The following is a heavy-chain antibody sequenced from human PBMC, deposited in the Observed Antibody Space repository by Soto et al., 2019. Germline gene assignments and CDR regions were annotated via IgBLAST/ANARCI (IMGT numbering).Heavy chain of an antibody. D-gene: IGHD3-3*01. Sequence: QVQLQQWGAGLLKPSETLSLTCAVYGGSFSGYYWSWIRQPPGKGLEWIGEINHSGSTNYNPSLNIGVTMSVDTSNNQFSLQVSSVTAADTAVYYCARVHYDFWSGYYTPWDYYYYMDVWGKGTTVTVSS. V-gene: IGHV4-34*01. CDR3: ARVHYDFWSGYYTPWDYYYYMDV. CDR1: GGSFSGYY. J-gene: IGHJ6*03. CDR2: INHSGST.